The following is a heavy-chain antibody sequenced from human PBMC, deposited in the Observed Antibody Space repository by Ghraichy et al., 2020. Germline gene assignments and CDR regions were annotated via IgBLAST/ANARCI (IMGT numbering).Heavy chain of an antibody. V-gene: IGHV3-7*01. J-gene: IGHJ2*01. D-gene: IGHD2-2*01. CDR1: GFTFSSYW. CDR3: ARVPAAAYWYFDL. CDR2: IKQDGSEK. Sequence: GGSLRLSCAASGFTFSSYWMSWVRQAPGKGLEWVANIKQDGSEKYYVDSVKGRFTISRDNAKNSLYLQMNSLRAEDTAVYYCARVPAAAYWYFDLWGRGTLVTVSS.